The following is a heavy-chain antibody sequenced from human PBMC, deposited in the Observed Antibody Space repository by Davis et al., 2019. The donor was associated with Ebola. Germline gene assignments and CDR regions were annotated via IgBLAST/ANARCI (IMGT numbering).Heavy chain of an antibody. CDR3: AMSPAVGATFDY. V-gene: IGHV1-45*02. CDR2: ITPFNGNT. J-gene: IGHJ4*02. Sequence: AASVKVSCKAYGYIFTRYTIHWVRQAPGQALEWMGWITPFNGNTNYAQKFQDRVTITRDRSMSTAYMELSSLRSEDTAMYYCAMSPAVGATFDYWGQGTLVTVSS. D-gene: IGHD1-26*01. CDR1: GYIFTRYT.